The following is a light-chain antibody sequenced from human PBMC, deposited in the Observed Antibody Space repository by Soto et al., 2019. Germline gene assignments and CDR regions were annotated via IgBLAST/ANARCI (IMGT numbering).Light chain of an antibody. CDR1: QDISNY. CDR3: QQYETLPPFI. J-gene: IGKJ3*01. Sequence: DVQMTQSPSSLSASVGDRVTITCQASQDISNYLNWYQQKPGKAPKLLIYDASNLETGVPSRFSGSGSGTDFTFTISSLQPEDIATYYCQQYETLPPFIFGPGTKVDIK. V-gene: IGKV1-33*01. CDR2: DAS.